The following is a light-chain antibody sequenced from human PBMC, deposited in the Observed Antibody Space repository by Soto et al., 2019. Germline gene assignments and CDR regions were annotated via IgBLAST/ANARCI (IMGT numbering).Light chain of an antibody. CDR2: DAS. CDR3: HQYNNWPPWT. V-gene: IGKV3D-15*01. CDR1: QSIRND. Sequence: DIVMTQSPATLSVSPGERSTLSCRASQSIRNDLAWYQQKPGQAPRLLIYDASTRATGIPARFSGSGSGTEYTLTISSLQSDDFAIYYCHQYNNWPPWTFGKGTKVEI. J-gene: IGKJ1*01.